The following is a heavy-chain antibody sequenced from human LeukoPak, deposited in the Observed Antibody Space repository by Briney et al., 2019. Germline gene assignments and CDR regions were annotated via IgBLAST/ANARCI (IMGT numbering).Heavy chain of an antibody. CDR3: ARGSAAILRYFQH. CDR2: INHSGST. Sequence: SETLSLTCAVYGGSFSGYYWSWIRQPPGKGLEWVGEINHSGSTNYNPSLKSRVTISVDTSKNQFSLKLSSVTAADTAVYYCARGSAAILRYFQHWGQGTLVTVSS. V-gene: IGHV4-34*01. J-gene: IGHJ1*01. CDR1: GGSFSGYY. D-gene: IGHD2-2*02.